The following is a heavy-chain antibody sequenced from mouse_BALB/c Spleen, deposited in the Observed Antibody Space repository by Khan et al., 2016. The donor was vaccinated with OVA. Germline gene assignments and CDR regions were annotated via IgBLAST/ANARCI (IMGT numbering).Heavy chain of an antibody. Sequence: QVQLQQSGTELVRPGVSVKISCKGSGYTFTDFTMHWMKQSHAMSLEWIGVISTYYGDADYNQKFKGKATMTVDKSSNTAYMDLARLTSEDSAVLYCSRGGGEGRFLYWGQGTLVTVSA. CDR3: SRGGGEGRFLY. CDR1: GYTFTDFT. V-gene: IGHV1S137*01. J-gene: IGHJ3*01. D-gene: IGHD1-1*01. CDR2: ISTYYGDA.